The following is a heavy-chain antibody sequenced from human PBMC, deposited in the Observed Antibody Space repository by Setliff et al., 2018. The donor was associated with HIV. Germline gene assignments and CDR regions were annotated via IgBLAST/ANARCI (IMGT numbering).Heavy chain of an antibody. Sequence: PGGSLRLSCVASGFTLSSYSMNWVRQAPGRGLEWVSYISSSSTTIYYADSVKGRFTISRDNAKNSLYLQMNSLRADDTAVYYCAREQQMLTYYMDVWGKGTTVTVSS. CDR3: AREQQMLTYYMDV. CDR1: GFTLSSYS. D-gene: IGHD3-16*01. CDR2: ISSSSTTI. J-gene: IGHJ6*03. V-gene: IGHV3-48*01.